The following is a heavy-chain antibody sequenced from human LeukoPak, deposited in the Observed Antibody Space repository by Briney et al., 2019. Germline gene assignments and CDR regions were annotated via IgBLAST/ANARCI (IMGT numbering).Heavy chain of an antibody. CDR1: GGTFSSYA. V-gene: IGHV1-69*05. D-gene: IGHD3-10*01. CDR2: IIPIFGTA. CDR3: AREVTMVRGVIHSDAFDI. J-gene: IGHJ3*02. Sequence: ASVKVSCKASGGTFSSYAISWVRQAPGQGLEWMGGIIPIFGTANYAQKFQGRVTITTDESTSTAYMELSSLRSEGTAVYYCAREVTMVRGVIHSDAFDIWGQGTMVTVSS.